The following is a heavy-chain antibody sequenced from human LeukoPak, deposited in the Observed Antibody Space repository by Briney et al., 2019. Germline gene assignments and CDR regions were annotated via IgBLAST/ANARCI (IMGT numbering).Heavy chain of an antibody. V-gene: IGHV3-23*01. CDR3: AKDGPGGYSYGN. CDR2: ISGSGGST. D-gene: IGHD5-18*01. Sequence: GGSLSLSCAASGFTFSSYGMSWVRQAPGKGLEWVSAISGSGGSTYYADSVKGRFTISRDNSKNTLYLQMNSLRAEDTAVYYCAKDGPGGYSYGNWGQGTLVTVSS. J-gene: IGHJ4*02. CDR1: GFTFSSYG.